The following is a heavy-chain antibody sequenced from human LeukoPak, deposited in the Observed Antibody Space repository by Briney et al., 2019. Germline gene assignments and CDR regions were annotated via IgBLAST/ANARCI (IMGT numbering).Heavy chain of an antibody. J-gene: IGHJ4*02. Sequence: GASLKISCKVSGYSFTTHWIGWVRQMPGKGLEWMAIINPGDSDNRYSPSFQGQVTISADKSINTAYLQWSSLKASDTAIYYCARRRAAYGDYFDQWGQGTLVTVSS. CDR3: ARRRAAYGDYFDQ. CDR1: GYSFTTHW. D-gene: IGHD2-21*01. V-gene: IGHV5-51*01. CDR2: INPGDSDN.